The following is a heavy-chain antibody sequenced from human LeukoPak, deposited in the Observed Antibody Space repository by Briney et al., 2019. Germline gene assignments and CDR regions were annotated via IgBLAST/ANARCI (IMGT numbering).Heavy chain of an antibody. CDR1: RGSISTFY. J-gene: IGHJ4*02. CDR2: IYYSGTT. D-gene: IGHD3-16*02. Sequence: RSETLSLTCTVSRGSISTFYWTWIRQPPGKGLEGIGSIYYSGTTNYNPPLKSRVTISVDTSKNQFFLMVSSVAAADTAVYYCARAYSSYPYYFDSWGQGTLVTVSS. CDR3: ARAYSSYPYYFDS. V-gene: IGHV4-59*01.